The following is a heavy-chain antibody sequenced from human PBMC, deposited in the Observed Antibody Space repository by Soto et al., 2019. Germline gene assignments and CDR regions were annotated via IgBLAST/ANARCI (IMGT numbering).Heavy chain of an antibody. J-gene: IGHJ6*02. D-gene: IGHD2-21*02. CDR3: AKDWDIVVVTAIRYGMDV. CDR1: GFTFSSYG. CDR2: ISYDGSNK. V-gene: IGHV3-30*18. Sequence: QVQLVESGGGVVQPGRSLRLSCAASGFTFSSYGMHWVRQAPGKGLEWVAVISYDGSNKYYADSVKDRFTISRDNSKNTLYLQMNSLRGEDTAVYYCAKDWDIVVVTAIRYGMDVWGQGTTVTVSS.